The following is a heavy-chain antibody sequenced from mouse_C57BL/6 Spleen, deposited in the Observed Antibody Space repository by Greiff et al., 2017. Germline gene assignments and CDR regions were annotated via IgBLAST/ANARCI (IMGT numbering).Heavy chain of an antibody. V-gene: IGHV14-4*01. D-gene: IGHD2-4*01. CDR3: TVYDYADAFPLAY. Sequence: VQLQQSGAELVRPGASVKLSCTASGFNIKDDYMHWVKQRPEQGPEWIGWIDPENGDTEYASKFQGKATITADTSSNTAYLQLSSLTSEDTAVYYCTVYDYADAFPLAYWGQGTLVTVSA. CDR1: GFNIKDDY. J-gene: IGHJ3*01. CDR2: IDPENGDT.